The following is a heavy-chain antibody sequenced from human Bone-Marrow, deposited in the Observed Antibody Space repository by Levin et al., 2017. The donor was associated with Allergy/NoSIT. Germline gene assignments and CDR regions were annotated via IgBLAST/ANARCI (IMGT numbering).Heavy chain of an antibody. V-gene: IGHV3-64D*06. Sequence: GGSLRLSCSASGISFSTSAMHWVRQAPGKGLEYVSGMTGNGGSAYYADSVKGRFTISRDNSKNTLDLQMSSLRAEDTAVYYCVKDISSGGWYLWAFDIWGQGTMVTVSS. CDR3: VKDISSGGWYLWAFDI. D-gene: IGHD6-19*01. CDR1: GISFSTSA. CDR2: MTGNGGSA. J-gene: IGHJ3*02.